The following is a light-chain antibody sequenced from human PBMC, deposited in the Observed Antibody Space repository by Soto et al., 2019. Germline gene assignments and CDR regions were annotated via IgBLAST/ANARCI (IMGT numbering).Light chain of an antibody. V-gene: IGKV3D-15*01. Sequence: EIVMTQSPATLSVSPGERATLSFRASQSVSSNFAWYQQRPAQAPRLLIYDVSTRATGVPTRFSGSGSGTEFTLTIRCMQSEEFGVYFCIEYNKWAVRRLGEGTKVDIK. CDR3: IEYNKWAVRR. J-gene: IGKJ1*01. CDR1: QSVSSN. CDR2: DVS.